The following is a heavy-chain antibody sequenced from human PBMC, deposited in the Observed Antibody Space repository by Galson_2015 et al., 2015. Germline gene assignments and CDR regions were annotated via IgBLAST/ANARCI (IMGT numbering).Heavy chain of an antibody. CDR3: ARDHVDSYCSSTSCSTRLNWFDP. D-gene: IGHD2-2*01. Sequence: SVKVSCKASGYTFTSYYMHWVRQAPGQGLEWMGGIIPIFGTAKYAQKFQGRVTITADESTSTAYMELSSLISEDTAVYYCARDHVDSYCSSTSCSTRLNWFDPWGQGTLVTVSS. V-gene: IGHV1-69*13. J-gene: IGHJ5*02. CDR1: GYTFTSYY. CDR2: IIPIFGTA.